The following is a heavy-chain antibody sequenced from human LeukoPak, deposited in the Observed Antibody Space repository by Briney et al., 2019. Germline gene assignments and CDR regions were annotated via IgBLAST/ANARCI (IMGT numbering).Heavy chain of an antibody. J-gene: IGHJ6*02. Sequence: GGSLSLSCAASGFTFSSYSMNWVHQAPGKGLEWVSSISSRSNYIYYADSVKGRFTISRDNAKNSLFLQMNSLRAEDTAVYYCARDLCSGGSCYGYYYYGMDVWGQGTTVTVSS. CDR3: ARDLCSGGSCYGYYYYGMDV. CDR2: ISSRSNYI. D-gene: IGHD2-15*01. V-gene: IGHV3-21*01. CDR1: GFTFSSYS.